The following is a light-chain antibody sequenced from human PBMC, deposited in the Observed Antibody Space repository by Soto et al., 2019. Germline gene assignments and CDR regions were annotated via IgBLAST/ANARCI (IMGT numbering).Light chain of an antibody. J-gene: IGKJ5*01. CDR2: DAS. Sequence: DIQMPQSPSTLSASVGDRVTITCRASQSISSWLAWYQQKPGKAPKLLIYDASSLESGVPSRFSGSGSGTEFTLTISSLQPDDFAVYYCQQYHNWPMTFGQGTRLEIK. CDR1: QSISSW. CDR3: QQYHNWPMT. V-gene: IGKV1-5*01.